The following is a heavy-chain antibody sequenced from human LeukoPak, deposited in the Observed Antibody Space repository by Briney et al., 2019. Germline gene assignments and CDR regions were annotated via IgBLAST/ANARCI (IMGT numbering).Heavy chain of an antibody. V-gene: IGHV4-59*01. CDR1: GGSISSYY. Sequence: SETLSLTCTVSGGSISSYYWSWIRQPPGKGLEWIGYIYHSGSTNYNPSLKSRVTISVDTSKNQFSLKLSSVTAADTAVYYCARTMAAAASRDYWGQGTLVTVSS. D-gene: IGHD6-13*01. CDR3: ARTMAAAASRDY. CDR2: IYHSGST. J-gene: IGHJ4*02.